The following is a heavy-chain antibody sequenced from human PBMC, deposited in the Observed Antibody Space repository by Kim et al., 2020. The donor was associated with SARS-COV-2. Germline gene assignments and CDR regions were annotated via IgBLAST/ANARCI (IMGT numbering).Heavy chain of an antibody. CDR3: AQEMSTGWYNFVY. J-gene: IGHJ4*02. V-gene: IGHV3-64D*06. D-gene: IGHD6-19*01. Sequence: GGSLRLSCSASGFTFTSYAIHCVRMAPGREVQYDSRIRINGGNQYYTDTVKGKFTISRDNSKNMLYLQMSSLGVEDTAMYYCAQEMSTGWYNFVYWGQGTRVSVSS. CDR1: GFTFTSYA. CDR2: IRINGGNQ.